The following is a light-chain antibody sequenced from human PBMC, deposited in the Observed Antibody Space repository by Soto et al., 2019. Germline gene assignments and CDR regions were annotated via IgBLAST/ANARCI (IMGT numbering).Light chain of an antibody. CDR1: SSDIGVYNY. V-gene: IGLV2-14*01. J-gene: IGLJ3*02. CDR2: EVS. Sequence: QSVLTQPASVSGSPGQSITISCTGTSSDIGVYNYVSWYQQHPGKAPKLVICEVSNRPSGVSSRFSGSKSGNMASLTISGLRPEDEADYYCTSFTTTNIWVFGGGTKLTVL. CDR3: TSFTTTNIWV.